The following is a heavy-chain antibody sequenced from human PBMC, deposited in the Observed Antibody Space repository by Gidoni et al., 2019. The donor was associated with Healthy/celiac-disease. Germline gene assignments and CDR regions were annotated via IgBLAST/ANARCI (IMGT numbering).Heavy chain of an antibody. V-gene: IGHV3-9*01. Sequence: EVQLVESGGGLVQPGRSLRLSCAASGFTFDDYAMHWVRQAPGKGLEWVSGISWNSGSIGYADSVKGRFTISRDNAKNSLYLQMNSLRAEDTALYYCAKASLNYGSGSYEYYFDYWGQGTLVTVSS. CDR1: GFTFDDYA. J-gene: IGHJ4*02. D-gene: IGHD3-10*01. CDR3: AKASLNYGSGSYEYYFDY. CDR2: ISWNSGSI.